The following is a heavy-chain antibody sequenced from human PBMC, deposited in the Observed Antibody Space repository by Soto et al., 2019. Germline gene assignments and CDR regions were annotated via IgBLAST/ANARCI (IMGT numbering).Heavy chain of an antibody. J-gene: IGHJ4*02. CDR2: ISYDGSNK. CDR3: ATSRNDD. CDR1: GFTFSSYG. Sequence: QVQLVESGGGVVQPGRSLRLSCAASGFTFSSYGMHWVRQAPGKGLEWVAVISYDGSNKYYADSVKGRFTISRDNSKNTLYLQMNSLRAEDTAVYYCATSRNDDWGQGTLVTVSS. V-gene: IGHV3-30*03.